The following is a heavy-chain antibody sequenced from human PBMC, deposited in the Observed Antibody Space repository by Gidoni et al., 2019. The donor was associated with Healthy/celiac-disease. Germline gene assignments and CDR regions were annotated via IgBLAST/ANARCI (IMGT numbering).Heavy chain of an antibody. CDR1: GGTFSSYA. V-gene: IGHV1-69*04. Sequence: QVQPVQSGAGVKKPGSSVKVSCKALGGTFSSYAISWVRQAPGQGLEWMGRIIPILGIANYAQKFQGRVTITADKSTSTAYMELSSLRSEDTAVYYCARDLPKAAAGTHGYFDYWGQGTLVTVSS. CDR2: IIPILGIA. J-gene: IGHJ4*02. D-gene: IGHD6-13*01. CDR3: ARDLPKAAAGTHGYFDY.